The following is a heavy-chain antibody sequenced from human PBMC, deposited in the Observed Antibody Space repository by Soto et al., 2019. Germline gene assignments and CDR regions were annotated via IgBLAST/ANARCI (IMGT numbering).Heavy chain of an antibody. CDR2: INGGNGDT. Sequence: SVKVSCKPSGYTFTSYAIHWVRQAPGQRLEWMGWINGGNGDTRHSQKFQGRVTITRDTSASTAYMELSSLRSEDTAVYYCARRGYGDYVALDYWGQGTLVTVS. V-gene: IGHV1-3*01. J-gene: IGHJ4*02. CDR3: ARRGYGDYVALDY. CDR1: GYTFTSYA. D-gene: IGHD4-17*01.